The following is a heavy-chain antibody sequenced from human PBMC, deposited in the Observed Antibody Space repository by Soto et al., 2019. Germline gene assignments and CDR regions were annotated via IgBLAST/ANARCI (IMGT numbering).Heavy chain of an antibody. J-gene: IGHJ5*02. V-gene: IGHV3-23*01. CDR1: GFTFSSYA. Sequence: EVQLLESGGGLVQPGGSLRLSCAASGFTFSSYAMSWVRQAPGKGLEWVSAISGSGGSTYYADSVKGRFTISRDNSKNTLYLQMNSLRAEDTAVYYCARRPCGNFAFDPWGQGTLVTVSS. CDR2: ISGSGGST. CDR3: ARRPCGNFAFDP.